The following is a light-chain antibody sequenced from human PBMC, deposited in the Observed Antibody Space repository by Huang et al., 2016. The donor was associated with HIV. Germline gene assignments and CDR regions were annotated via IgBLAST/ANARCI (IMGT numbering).Light chain of an antibody. CDR2: EAS. CDR1: QSDGVY. Sequence: ELVLTQSPATLSLSPGDRATLSCRASQSDGVYLDWYQQKHGQAPRLLIFEASNRATGIPDRFSCSGSGTDVTLTIDSLQPDDFAIYYCQQRTKWPPVLTFGGGTRVEIK. J-gene: IGKJ4*01. CDR3: QQRTKWPPVLT. V-gene: IGKV3-11*01.